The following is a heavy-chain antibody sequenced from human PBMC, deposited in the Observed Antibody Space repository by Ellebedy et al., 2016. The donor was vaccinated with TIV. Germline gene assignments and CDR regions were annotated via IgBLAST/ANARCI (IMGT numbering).Heavy chain of an antibody. J-gene: IGHJ6*02. CDR2: INPNSGGT. CDR1: GYTFTGYY. D-gene: IGHD4-17*01. V-gene: IGHV1-2*02. Sequence: ASVKVSCXASGYTFTGYYMHWVRQAPGQGLEWMGWINPNSGGTNYAQKFQGRVTMTRDTSISTAYMELSRLRSDDTAVYYCARGGHDYGDYDYYYGMDVWGQGTTVTVSS. CDR3: ARGGHDYGDYDYYYGMDV.